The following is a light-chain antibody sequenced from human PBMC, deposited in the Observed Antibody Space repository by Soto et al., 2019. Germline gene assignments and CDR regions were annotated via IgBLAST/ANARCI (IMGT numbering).Light chain of an antibody. CDR3: QQYGSSPWT. CDR1: QSVSSSY. V-gene: IGKV3-20*01. Sequence: EIVLTQSPGTLSLSPGERATLSRRASQSVSSSYLAWYQQKPGQAPRPHIYGASSKAIGIPDRFSGSGSGTDFTLTISRLEPEDFAVYYCQQYGSSPWTFGQGTKVEI. J-gene: IGKJ1*01. CDR2: GAS.